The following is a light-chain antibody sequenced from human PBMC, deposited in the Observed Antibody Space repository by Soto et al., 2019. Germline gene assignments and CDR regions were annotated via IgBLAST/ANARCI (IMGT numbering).Light chain of an antibody. CDR1: QSVSSY. J-gene: IGKJ4*01. Sequence: ETVLTQSPATLSLSPGERATLSCRASQSVSSYLAWYQQKPGQAPRLLIYDASNRATGIPARFSGSGSGTDFTLTISSLEPEDFAVYYCQQRSNRITFGGGTKVDIK. CDR2: DAS. V-gene: IGKV3-11*01. CDR3: QQRSNRIT.